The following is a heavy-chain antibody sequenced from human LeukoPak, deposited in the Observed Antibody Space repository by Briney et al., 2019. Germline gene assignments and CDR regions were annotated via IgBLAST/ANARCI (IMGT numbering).Heavy chain of an antibody. Sequence: SETLSLTCTVTGGSFSSYYWSWIRQPPGKGLEWIGYIYYSGSSNYNPSLKSRVTISVDPSKNQISLKLSSVTAADTTIYYCARANRYDLYFDYWGQGTLVTVSS. D-gene: IGHD5-12*01. CDR3: ARANRYDLYFDY. CDR1: GGSFSSYY. CDR2: IYYSGSS. J-gene: IGHJ4*02. V-gene: IGHV4-59*01.